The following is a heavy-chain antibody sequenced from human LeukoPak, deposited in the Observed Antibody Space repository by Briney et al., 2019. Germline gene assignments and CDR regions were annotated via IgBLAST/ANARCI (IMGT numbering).Heavy chain of an antibody. Sequence: GGSLRLSCSASGFTFSNYWLNWVRQAPGKGLEWVASIKQDGSEKQYVDCVKGRFTISRDNTKNSLYLQMNSLRVEDTAVYYCARGGPMGSFWGQETLVTVSS. V-gene: IGHV3-7*01. D-gene: IGHD1-26*01. CDR3: ARGGPMGSF. J-gene: IGHJ4*02. CDR2: IKQDGSEK. CDR1: GFTFSNYW.